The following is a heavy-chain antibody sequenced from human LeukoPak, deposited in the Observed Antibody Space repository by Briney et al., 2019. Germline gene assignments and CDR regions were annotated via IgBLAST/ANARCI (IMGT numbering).Heavy chain of an antibody. CDR3: ARDAEAGGPDV. CDR1: AYSINSGYY. V-gene: IGHV4-38-2*02. CDR2: LYKSGST. Sequence: SETLSLTCSVSAYSINSGYYWGWIRQPPGKGLEWIGSLYKSGSTYYNTSLKSRVTISVDMSKNQFSLKMSSVTAADTAVYYCARDAEAGGPDVWGKGTTVTVSS. D-gene: IGHD2-8*02. J-gene: IGHJ6*04.